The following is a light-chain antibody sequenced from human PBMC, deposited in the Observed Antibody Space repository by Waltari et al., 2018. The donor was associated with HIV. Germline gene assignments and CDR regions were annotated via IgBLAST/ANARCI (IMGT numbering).Light chain of an antibody. CDR3: SSYSSSITLYVV. J-gene: IGLJ2*01. Sequence: SITISCTGTSSDVGGYNYVSWYQHHPGKAPKLMISEVSNRPSGVSNRFSGSKSGNTASLTISGLQAEDEADYYCSSYSSSITLYVVFGGGTKLTVL. V-gene: IGLV2-14*01. CDR2: EVS. CDR1: SSDVGGYNY.